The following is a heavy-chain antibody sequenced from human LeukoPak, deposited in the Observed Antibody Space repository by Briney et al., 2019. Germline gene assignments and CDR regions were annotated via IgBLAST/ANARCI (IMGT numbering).Heavy chain of an antibody. CDR3: AREGYLARAFDS. Sequence: SETLSLTCTVSGGSISSYYWSWIRQPAGKGREWIGRIYTSGNTNYNPSLKSRVTLSVETSKNQFSLKLSSGNAADTAVYYIAREGYLARAFDSCGQATMVTASS. D-gene: IGHD1-26*01. CDR2: IYTSGNT. V-gene: IGHV4-4*07. CDR1: GGSISSYY. J-gene: IGHJ3*02.